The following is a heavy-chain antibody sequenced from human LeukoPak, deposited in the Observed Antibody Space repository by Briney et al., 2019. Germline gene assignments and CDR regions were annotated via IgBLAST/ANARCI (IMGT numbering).Heavy chain of an antibody. Sequence: ASVKVSCKASGYTFTSYAMHWVRQAPGQRLGWMGWINAGNGNTKYSQKFQGRVTITRDTSASTAYMELSSLRSEDTAVYYCATNGDPYYYYGMDVWGQGTTVTVSS. D-gene: IGHD4-17*01. J-gene: IGHJ6*02. CDR2: INAGNGNT. CDR1: GYTFTSYA. CDR3: ATNGDPYYYYGMDV. V-gene: IGHV1-3*01.